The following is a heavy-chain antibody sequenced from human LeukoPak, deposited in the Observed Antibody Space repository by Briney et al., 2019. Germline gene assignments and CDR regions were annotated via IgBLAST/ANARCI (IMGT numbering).Heavy chain of an antibody. CDR3: AKDKEWELLSDWFDP. CDR1: GFTFSSYG. CDR2: ISGSGGST. V-gene: IGHV3-23*01. J-gene: IGHJ5*02. D-gene: IGHD1-26*01. Sequence: PGGSLRLSCTASGFTFSSYGMSWVRQAPGKGLEWVSAISGSGGSTYYADSVKGRFTISRDNSKNTLYLQMNSLRAEDTAVYYCAKDKEWELLSDWFDPWGQGTLVTVSS.